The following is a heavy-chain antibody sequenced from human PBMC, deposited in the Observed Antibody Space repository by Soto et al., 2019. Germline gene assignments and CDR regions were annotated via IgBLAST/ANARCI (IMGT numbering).Heavy chain of an antibody. V-gene: IGHV3-33*01. Sequence: QVNLVQSGGGVVQPGRSVRLYCDASGFTMRNSGMEWIRQAPGKGLESVARIWCDESSEYYTDAVKSRFTISRDNSKNTLYMEMNSVRVEDTAVYYCARVMDSNYDEMDVWGQGTTVIVSS. D-gene: IGHD4-4*01. CDR1: GFTMRNSG. J-gene: IGHJ6*02. CDR2: IWCDESSE. CDR3: ARVMDSNYDEMDV.